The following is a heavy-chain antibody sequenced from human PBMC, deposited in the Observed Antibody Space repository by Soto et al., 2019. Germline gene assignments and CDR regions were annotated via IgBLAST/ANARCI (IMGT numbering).Heavy chain of an antibody. J-gene: IGHJ3*02. Sequence: ASVKVSCKASGYTFTSYDINWVRQATGQGLEWMGWMNPNSGNTGYAQKFQGRVTMTRNTSISTAYMELSSLRSEDTAVHYCAIIVDTTVTTFAFDIWGQGTMVTVSS. CDR1: GYTFTSYD. V-gene: IGHV1-8*01. D-gene: IGHD4-17*01. CDR2: MNPNSGNT. CDR3: AIIVDTTVTTFAFDI.